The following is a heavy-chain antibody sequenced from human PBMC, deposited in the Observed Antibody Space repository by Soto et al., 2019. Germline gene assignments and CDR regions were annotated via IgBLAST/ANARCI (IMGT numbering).Heavy chain of an antibody. Sequence: QVQLVQSGAEVKKPGASVKVSCKASGYTFTSYDINWVRQATGQGLERMGWMNPNSANTGYAQKFQGRLTMTRNTPSSTAYRDLSSLRSEDTAVYYCAISDGYNLNGFDPWGQGTLVTVSS. J-gene: IGHJ5*02. CDR1: GYTFTSYD. CDR3: AISDGYNLNGFDP. D-gene: IGHD2-21*01. CDR2: MNPNSANT. V-gene: IGHV1-8*01.